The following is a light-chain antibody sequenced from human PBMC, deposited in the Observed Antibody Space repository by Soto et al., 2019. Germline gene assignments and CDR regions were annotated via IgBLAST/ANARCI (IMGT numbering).Light chain of an antibody. CDR2: TAS. CDR3: QQGYTTPIT. Sequence: DIPLTQSHSTLSASVSERVSIXCRASQSIRTWLAWYQQKPGRAPKLLIYTASSLQSGVPSRFSGSGSGTDFTLTISSLQPEDFATYHCQQGYTTPITFGQGTRLEIK. V-gene: IGKV1-39*01. CDR1: QSIRTW. J-gene: IGKJ5*01.